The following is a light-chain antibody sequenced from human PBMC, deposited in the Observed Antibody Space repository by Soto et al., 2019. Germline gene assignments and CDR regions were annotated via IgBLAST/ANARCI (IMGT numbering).Light chain of an antibody. CDR1: QSISSW. V-gene: IGKV1-5*03. Sequence: DIQMTQSHSTLSASVGDRVTITCRASQSISSWLAWYQQKPGKAPKVLIYKASSLESGVPSRFSGSGSGTEFTLTIRSLQPDDFAPYYCKQYNSYWTLGQGNKVEIK. CDR3: KQYNSYWT. CDR2: KAS. J-gene: IGKJ1*01.